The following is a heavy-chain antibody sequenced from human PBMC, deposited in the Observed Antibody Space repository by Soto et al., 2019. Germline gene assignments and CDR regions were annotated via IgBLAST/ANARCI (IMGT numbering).Heavy chain of an antibody. CDR2: ISRDGSNK. Sequence: MRLSCAASGFTFSGYAMDWVRQAPGKGLEWVAVISRDGSNKYYAESVKGRFTISRDNSKNTLDLQMNSLKVEDTALYYCARDSTGWYNFDYWGLGTVVTVSS. CDR3: ARDSTGWYNFDY. V-gene: IGHV3-30-3*01. CDR1: GFTFSGYA. J-gene: IGHJ4*02. D-gene: IGHD6-19*01.